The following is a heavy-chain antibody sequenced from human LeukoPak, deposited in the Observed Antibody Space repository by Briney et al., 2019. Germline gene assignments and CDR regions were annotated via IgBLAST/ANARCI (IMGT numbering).Heavy chain of an antibody. CDR3: ARLLADCSSTSCPSPWGAFDI. Sequence: SETLSLTCTVSGGSISSSSYYWGWIRQPPGKGLEWIGSIYYSGSTYYNPALKSRDNISVDTSKNQFSLKLSSVTAADTAVYYCARLLADCSSTSCPSPWGAFDIWGQGTMVTVSS. CDR1: GGSISSSSYY. CDR2: IYYSGST. J-gene: IGHJ3*02. D-gene: IGHD2-2*01. V-gene: IGHV4-39*01.